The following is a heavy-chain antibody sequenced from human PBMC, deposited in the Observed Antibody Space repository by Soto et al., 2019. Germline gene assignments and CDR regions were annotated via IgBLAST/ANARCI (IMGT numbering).Heavy chain of an antibody. V-gene: IGHV1-18*01. J-gene: IGHJ6*02. D-gene: IGHD2-2*01. CDR1: GYTFTSYG. CDR3: ARVVIVVVPPATPSYYYYGMDV. CDR2: ISAYNGNT. Sequence: QVQLVQSGAEVKKPGASVKVSCKASGYTFTSYGISWVRQAPGQGLEWMGWISAYNGNTNYAQKLQGRVTMTTDTSTSAAYMELMSMRSADAAVYYCARVVIVVVPPATPSYYYYGMDVWGQGTTVTVSS.